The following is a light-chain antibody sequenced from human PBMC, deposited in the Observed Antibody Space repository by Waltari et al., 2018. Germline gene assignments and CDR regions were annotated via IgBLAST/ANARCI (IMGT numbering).Light chain of an antibody. V-gene: IGLV2-14*03. J-gene: IGLJ2*01. CDR3: SSYTGSGTRGV. CDR1: SSDVGGYNY. CDR2: DVT. Sequence: QSALTPPAAVSGSPGQSITISCTGTSSDVGGYNYVSWYQQHPGKSPKLIVYDVTNRPSGVSYRFSGSKPGNAASLAISGLQADDDADYNCSSYTGSGTRGVFGGGTTLTVL.